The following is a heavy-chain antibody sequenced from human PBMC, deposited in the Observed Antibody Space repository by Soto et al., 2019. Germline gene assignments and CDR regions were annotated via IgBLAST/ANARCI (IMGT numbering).Heavy chain of an antibody. V-gene: IGHV4-39*01. CDR2: IYYSGST. Sequence: QLQLQESGPGLVKPSETLSLTCTVSGGSISSSSYYWGWIRQPPGKGLEWIGSIYYSGSTYYNQSLKSRVTISGDTSKNQFSLKLSSVTAADTAVYYCASSKGITYYYDSSGRYYFDYWGQGTLVTVSS. J-gene: IGHJ4*02. D-gene: IGHD3-22*01. CDR1: GGSISSSSYY. CDR3: ASSKGITYYYDSSGRYYFDY.